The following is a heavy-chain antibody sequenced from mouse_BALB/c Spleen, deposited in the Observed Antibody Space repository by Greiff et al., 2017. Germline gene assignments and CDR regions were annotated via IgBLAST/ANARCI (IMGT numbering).Heavy chain of an antibody. J-gene: IGHJ4*01. Sequence: EVKLVESGGDLVKPGGSLKLSCAASGFTFSSYGMSWVRQTPDKRLEWVATISSGGSYTYYPDSVKGRFTISRDNAKNTLYLQMSSLKSEDTAMYYCARSMVDYYAMDYWGQGTSVTVSS. V-gene: IGHV5-6*02. CDR1: GFTFSSYG. CDR3: ARSMVDYYAMDY. CDR2: ISSGGSYT. D-gene: IGHD2-2*01.